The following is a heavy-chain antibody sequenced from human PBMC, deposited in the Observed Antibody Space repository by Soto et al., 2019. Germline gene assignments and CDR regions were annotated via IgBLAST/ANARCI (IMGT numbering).Heavy chain of an antibody. J-gene: IGHJ4*02. CDR1: VGSISSGDYY. D-gene: IGHD2-21*01. V-gene: IGHV4-30-4*01. Sequence: SETLSLTCTVSVGSISSGDYYWSWIRQPPGKGLECLGYIPYTGSTYYNPSLKSRVTMSVDTSKNQFSLKLGSVTAADTAVYYCARDPSSGGYCPGPCFDNWGQGTLVTVSS. CDR2: IPYTGST. CDR3: ARDPSSGGYCPGPCFDN.